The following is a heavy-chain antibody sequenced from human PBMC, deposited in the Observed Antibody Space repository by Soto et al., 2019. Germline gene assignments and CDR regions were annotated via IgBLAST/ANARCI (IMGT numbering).Heavy chain of an antibody. CDR2: ISGYNGNT. CDR1: GYTFTTYG. V-gene: IGHV1-18*01. CDR3: ARGAHGSGYAVY. D-gene: IGHD3-3*01. Sequence: ASVKVSCKASGYTFTTYGINWVRQAPGQGLEWMGWISGYNGNTNYPQKFQGRVTMTTDTSRSTAYMELRSLRSEETAVYYCARGAHGSGYAVYWGQGTLVSVSS. J-gene: IGHJ4*02.